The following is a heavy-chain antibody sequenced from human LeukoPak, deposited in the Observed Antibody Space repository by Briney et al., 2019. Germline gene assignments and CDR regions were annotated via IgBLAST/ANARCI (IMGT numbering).Heavy chain of an antibody. Sequence: SETLSLTCTVSGGSISSYYWSWIRQPPGNGLEWIGYIYYSGSTNYNPSLKSRVTISVDTSKNQFSLKLSSVTAADTAVDYCARVTLQNWFDPWGQGTLVTVSS. CDR3: ARVTLQNWFDP. D-gene: IGHD1-20*01. J-gene: IGHJ5*02. CDR1: GGSISSYY. CDR2: IYYSGST. V-gene: IGHV4-59*01.